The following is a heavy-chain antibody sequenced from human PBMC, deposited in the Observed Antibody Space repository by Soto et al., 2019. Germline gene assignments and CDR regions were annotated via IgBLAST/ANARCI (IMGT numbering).Heavy chain of an antibody. Sequence: QVQLVQSGAEVKKPGSSVKVSCKVSGGTFSNYAIDWVRLAPGHGLEWMGGIVPIFGTTYYTQKYQGRATIMADYSTTTAYVAMSSLRSVDTAISYCAIVEAVAGLYNYHGLDVWGQGTAVTVSS. J-gene: IGHJ6*02. V-gene: IGHV1-69*12. CDR1: GGTFSNYA. CDR3: AIVEAVAGLYNYHGLDV. CDR2: IVPIFGTT. D-gene: IGHD6-19*01.